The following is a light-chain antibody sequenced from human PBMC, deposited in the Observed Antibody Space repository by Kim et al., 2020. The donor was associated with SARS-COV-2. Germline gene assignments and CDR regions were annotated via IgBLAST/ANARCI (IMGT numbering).Light chain of an antibody. V-gene: IGLV2-23*01. J-gene: IGLJ1*01. CDR1: GGDFGSYDL. CDR2: EAT. CDR3: CSYAGSTTNYV. Sequence: QSVTISCTETGGDFGSYDLVSWYQQHPGKAPKLMIYEATMRPSGISNRFSGYKSGNTASLTISGLQAEDEADYYCCSYAGSTTNYVFGTGTKVTVL.